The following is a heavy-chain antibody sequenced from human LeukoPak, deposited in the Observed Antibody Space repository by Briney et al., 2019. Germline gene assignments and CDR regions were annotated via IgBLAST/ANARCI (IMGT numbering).Heavy chain of an antibody. CDR2: LEKDGDDI. D-gene: IGHD3-10*01. V-gene: IGHV3-30*02. J-gene: IGHJ4*02. CDR3: AKDSGTLHGGPDF. Sequence: GGSLRLSCGASGYIFSHYGMHWVRQAPGKGLEWVAYLEKDGDDIMYGDSVKGRFTISRDNSKNKVYLQMNSLRSEDTAVYYCAKDSGTLHGGPDFWGQGTLVSVSS. CDR1: GYIFSHYG.